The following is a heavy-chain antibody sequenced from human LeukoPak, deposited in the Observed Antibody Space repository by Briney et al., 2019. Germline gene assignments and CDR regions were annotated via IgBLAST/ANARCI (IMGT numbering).Heavy chain of an antibody. CDR2: ISGSGGST. J-gene: IGHJ5*02. D-gene: IGHD3-22*01. CDR1: GFTYSSYR. CDR3: AKARSYYDSSGCPNWFDP. Sequence: GGTLRLSCAASGFTYSSYRMSWLRQAPGKGLEGVSAISGSGGSTYYADSVKGRFTISRDNSKNTLYLQMNSLRAEDTAVYYCAKARSYYDSSGCPNWFDPWGQGTLVTVSS. V-gene: IGHV3-23*01.